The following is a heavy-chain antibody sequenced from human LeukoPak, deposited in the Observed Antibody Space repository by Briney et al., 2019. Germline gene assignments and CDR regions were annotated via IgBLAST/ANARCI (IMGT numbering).Heavy chain of an antibody. V-gene: IGHV3-21*01. CDR3: ARGPEDEPEGHSNQGY. D-gene: IGHD5-12*01. Sequence: GGSLRLSCAASGSTFSSYSMIWVRQAPGKGLEWVSSISSSSSHIYYADSVKGRFTMSRDNAKNSLFLQMNSLRAEDTAVYYCARGPEDEPEGHSNQGYWGQGTQVTVSS. J-gene: IGHJ4*02. CDR2: ISSSSSHI. CDR1: GSTFSSYS.